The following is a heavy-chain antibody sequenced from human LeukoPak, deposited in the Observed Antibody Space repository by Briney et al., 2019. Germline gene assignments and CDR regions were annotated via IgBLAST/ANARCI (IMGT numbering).Heavy chain of an antibody. CDR3: AKSRRGGRVVPAAMPDDY. J-gene: IGHJ4*02. CDR1: GFTFSSYG. D-gene: IGHD2-2*01. V-gene: IGHV3-30*18. CDR2: ISYDGSNK. Sequence: GGSLRLSCAASGFTFSSYGMHWVRQAPGKGLGWVAVISYDGSNKYYADSVKGRFTISRDNSKNTLYLQMNSLRAEDTAVYYCAKSRRGGRVVPAAMPDDYWGQGTLVTVSS.